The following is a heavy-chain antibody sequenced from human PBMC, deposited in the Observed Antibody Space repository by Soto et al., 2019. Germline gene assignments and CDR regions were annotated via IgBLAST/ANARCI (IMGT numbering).Heavy chain of an antibody. V-gene: IGHV3-30*18. CDR2: ISYDGSNK. CDR1: GFTFSSYA. D-gene: IGHD4-17*01. CDR3: AKASDYGGNYDDC. Sequence: QVQLVESGGGVVQSGRSLRLSCAASGFTFSSYAMHWVRQAPGKGLEWVAVISYDGSNKYYADSVKGRFTISRDNSKNTLHMQMNRLRDEETAVYYCAKASDYGGNYDDCWGQVNLVTVST. J-gene: IGHJ4*02.